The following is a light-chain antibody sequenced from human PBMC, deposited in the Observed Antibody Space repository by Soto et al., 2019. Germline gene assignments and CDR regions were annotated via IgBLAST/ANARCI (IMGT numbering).Light chain of an antibody. CDR3: QSYDSSLSGYV. J-gene: IGLJ1*01. CDR2: GNS. CDR1: SSNIGAGYD. V-gene: IGLV1-40*01. Sequence: PGQRVTISCTGSSSNIGAGYDVHWYQQLPGTAPKLLIYGNSNRPSGVPDRFSGSKSGTSASLAITGLQAEDEADYYCQSYDSSLSGYVFGTGTKVTV.